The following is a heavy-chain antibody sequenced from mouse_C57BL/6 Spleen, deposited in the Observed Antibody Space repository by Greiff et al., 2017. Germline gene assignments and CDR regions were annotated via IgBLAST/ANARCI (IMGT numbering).Heavy chain of an antibody. Sequence: HVQLQPPWAELVRPGSSVKLSCKASGYTFTSYWLHCVKQRPIQGLEWICNIDPSDSVTHYIQKFKDKATLTVDKSSSTAYMQLSSLTSEDSAVYYCARDSSGYFDYWGQGTTLTVSS. CDR3: ARDSSGYFDY. V-gene: IGHV1-52*01. CDR1: GYTFTSYW. CDR2: IDPSDSVT. J-gene: IGHJ2*01. D-gene: IGHD3-2*02.